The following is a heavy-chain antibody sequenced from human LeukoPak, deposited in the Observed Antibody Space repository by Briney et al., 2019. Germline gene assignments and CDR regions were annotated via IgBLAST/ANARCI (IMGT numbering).Heavy chain of an antibody. CDR3: TRAMVREWEPNISDS. V-gene: IGHV3-21*01. CDR1: GFTLTSYG. CDR2: ITSSGAV. J-gene: IGHJ4*02. D-gene: IGHD1-26*01. Sequence: GGSLRLSCAASGFTLTSYGMNWIRQAPVRGLEWVSSITSSGAVYYADSVKGRFTISRDSANNSLCLQMSSLRAEDTALYYCTRAMVREWEPNISDSWGQGTLVTV.